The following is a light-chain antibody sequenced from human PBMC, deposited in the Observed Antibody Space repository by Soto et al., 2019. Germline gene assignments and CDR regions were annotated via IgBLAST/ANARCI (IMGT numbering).Light chain of an antibody. CDR1: QSVSSNS. CDR2: GGF. Sequence: EIVLTQSPGTLSLSPGERATLSCRASQSVSSNSIAWYRQKPGQAPRLVMYGGFSRPTGIPDRFSGSGSGTDFTLTISRMEPEDFALYYCQYYGGSPRTFGQGTKVEIK. V-gene: IGKV3-20*01. CDR3: QYYGGSPRT. J-gene: IGKJ1*01.